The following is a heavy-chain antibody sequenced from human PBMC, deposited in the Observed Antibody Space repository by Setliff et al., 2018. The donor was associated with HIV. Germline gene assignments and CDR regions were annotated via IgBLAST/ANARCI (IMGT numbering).Heavy chain of an antibody. CDR1: GGSISSYY. D-gene: IGHD6-19*01. V-gene: IGHV4-59*01. CDR3: AREGLAVAGLNWFDP. Sequence: NPSETLSLTCTVSGGSISSYYWTWIRQPPGKGLEWIGYIYYSGSTNYNPSLKSRVTISVDTSKNQFSLKLSSVTAADTAVYYCAREGLAVAGLNWFDPWGQGTRVTVSS. CDR2: IYYSGST. J-gene: IGHJ5*02.